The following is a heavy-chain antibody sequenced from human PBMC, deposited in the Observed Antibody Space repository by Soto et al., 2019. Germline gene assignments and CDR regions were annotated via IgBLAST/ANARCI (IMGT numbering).Heavy chain of an antibody. CDR1: GGSISSYY. CDR2: IYYSGST. J-gene: IGHJ6*02. D-gene: IGHD3-10*01. Sequence: PSETLSLTCTVSGGSISSYYWSWIRQPPGKGLEWIGYIYYSGSTNYNPSLKSRVTISVDTSKNQFSVKLSSVTAVDTAVYYWAREDRVTIVREGQYGMDVWGQGTTVTVS. CDR3: AREDRVTIVREGQYGMDV. V-gene: IGHV4-59*01.